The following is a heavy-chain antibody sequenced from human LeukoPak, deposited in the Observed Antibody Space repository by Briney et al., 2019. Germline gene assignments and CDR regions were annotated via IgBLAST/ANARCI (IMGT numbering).Heavy chain of an antibody. CDR2: IYYSGST. J-gene: IGHJ4*02. Sequence: PSETLSLTCTVSSGSISSYYWSWIRQPPGKGLEWIGYIYYSGSTNYNPSLKSRVTISVDTSKNQFSLKLSSVTAADTAVYYCARGLGLVPIDYWGQGTLVTVSS. D-gene: IGHD3/OR15-3a*01. V-gene: IGHV4-59*01. CDR3: ARGLGLVPIDY. CDR1: SGSISSYY.